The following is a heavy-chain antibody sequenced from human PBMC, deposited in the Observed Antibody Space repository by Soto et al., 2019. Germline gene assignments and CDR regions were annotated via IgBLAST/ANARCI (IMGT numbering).Heavy chain of an antibody. D-gene: IGHD2-21*01. CDR3: ASGVHIQSLWYFDL. J-gene: IGHJ2*01. CDR1: GYTSTSYA. CDR2: INAGNGNT. V-gene: IGHV1-3*01. Sequence: ASVKVSCKAAGYTSTSYAMHWVRQAPGQRLEWMGWINAGNGNTKYSQKSQGRVTITRDTSATTASMYLSSLRSEDTPVYYCASGVHIQSLWYFDLWGHGTLVTVSS.